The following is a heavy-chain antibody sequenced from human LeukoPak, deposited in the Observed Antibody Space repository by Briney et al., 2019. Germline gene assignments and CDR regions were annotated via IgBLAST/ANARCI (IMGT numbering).Heavy chain of an antibody. CDR1: GGSISSSSYY. J-gene: IGHJ4*02. Sequence: SEPLSLPCTVSGGSISSSSYYWRWIRQPPGKGLESIGSIYYSGSTYYNPSLKSRVTISVDTSKNQFSLKLTSVTAADTAVYYCARHGHHGDHDYWGQGTLVTVSS. D-gene: IGHD2-21*02. CDR3: ARHGHHGDHDY. V-gene: IGHV4-39*01. CDR2: IYYSGST.